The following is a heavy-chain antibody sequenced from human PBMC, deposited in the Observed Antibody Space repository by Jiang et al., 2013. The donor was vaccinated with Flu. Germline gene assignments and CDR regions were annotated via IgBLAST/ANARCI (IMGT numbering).Heavy chain of an antibody. D-gene: IGHD2-2*01. Sequence: SLTCTVSGGSISSYYWSWIRQPPGKGLEWIGYIYYSGSTNYNPSLKSRVTISVDTSKNQFSLKLSSVTAADTAVYYCARAGRYCSSTSCLRRLDVWGKGTTVTVSS. CDR3: ARAGRYCSSTSCLRRLDV. J-gene: IGHJ6*04. CDR2: IYYSGST. CDR1: GGSISSYY. V-gene: IGHV4-59*01.